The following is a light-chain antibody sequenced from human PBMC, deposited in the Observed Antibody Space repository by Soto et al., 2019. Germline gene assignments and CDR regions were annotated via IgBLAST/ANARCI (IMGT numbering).Light chain of an antibody. V-gene: IGKV1-39*01. CDR2: VAS. CDR1: QSISSY. J-gene: IGKJ1*01. Sequence: DIQMTQSPYSLSAAVGDRVTIACRASQSISSYLSWYQQKPGKAPKLLINVASTLQSGVPSRFSGSGFGAEFTLTVSSLQPEDFATYYCQQSYSNPTWTFGQGTKVDIK. CDR3: QQSYSNPTWT.